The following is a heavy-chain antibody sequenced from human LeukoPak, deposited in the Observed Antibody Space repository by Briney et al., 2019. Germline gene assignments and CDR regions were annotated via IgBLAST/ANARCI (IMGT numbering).Heavy chain of an antibody. V-gene: IGHV3-23*01. J-gene: IGHJ4*02. CDR2: NSGSGGST. CDR3: ARVGYYDSSGYYSY. Sequence: GGSLRLSCAASGFTFSSYAMSWVRQAPGKGPEWVSANSGSGGSTNYADSVKGRFTISRDNAKNSLYLQMNSLRAEDTAVYYCARVGYYDSSGYYSYWGQGTLVTVSS. CDR1: GFTFSSYA. D-gene: IGHD3-22*01.